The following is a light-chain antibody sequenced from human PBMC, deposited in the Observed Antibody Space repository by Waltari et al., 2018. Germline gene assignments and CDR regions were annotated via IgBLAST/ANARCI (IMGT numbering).Light chain of an antibody. Sequence: EIVLTQSPATLSLSPGERATLSCRASQSVSSYLAWYQQKPGQAPRLLIYDASTRAAGIPARFGGSGSVTDFTLTISSLEPEDFAVYYCQQRSNSFAFGPGTRVDIK. V-gene: IGKV3-11*01. J-gene: IGKJ3*01. CDR2: DAS. CDR1: QSVSSY. CDR3: QQRSNSFA.